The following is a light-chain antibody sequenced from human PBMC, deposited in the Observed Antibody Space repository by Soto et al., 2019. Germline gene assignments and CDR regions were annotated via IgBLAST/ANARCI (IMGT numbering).Light chain of an antibody. CDR3: QQYYSAPRT. V-gene: IGKV4-1*01. Sequence: DIVMTQSPDSLAVSLGVRATINCKSSQSLLNTSNNKNYLTWYQQKPGQPPKLLIYWAPTRESGVPDRLSGSGSGTDFTLTISSLQAEDVAVYYCQQYYSAPRTFGQGTKVDIK. J-gene: IGKJ1*01. CDR2: WAP. CDR1: QSLLNTSNNKNY.